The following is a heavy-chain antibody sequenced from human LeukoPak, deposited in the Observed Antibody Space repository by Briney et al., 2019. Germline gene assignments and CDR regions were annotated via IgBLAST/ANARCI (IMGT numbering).Heavy chain of an antibody. J-gene: IGHJ5*02. Sequence: ASVKVSCKASGYTFTIYGISWVRQAPGQGLEWMGWISAYNGNTNYAQKLQGRVTMTTDTSTSTAYMELRSQRSDDTAVYYCARVGPTYSSLRPNWFDPWGQGTLVTVSS. CDR2: ISAYNGNT. CDR1: GYTFTIYG. V-gene: IGHV1-18*04. D-gene: IGHD6-13*01. CDR3: ARVGPTYSSLRPNWFDP.